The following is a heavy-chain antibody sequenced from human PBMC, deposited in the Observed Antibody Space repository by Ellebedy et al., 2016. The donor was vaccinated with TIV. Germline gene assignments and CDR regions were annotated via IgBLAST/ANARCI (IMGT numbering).Heavy chain of an antibody. CDR1: RFTVTSNY. CDR3: ARDAAGKGDKLDY. CDR2: IFSAADGGET. V-gene: IGHV3-53*01. J-gene: IGHJ4*02. Sequence: GESLKISCAASRFTVTSNYTNWARQAPGKGLERVSVIFSAADGGETHYADPVKGRFTISRDSSTNTLYLQMNSLIAEDTAGYYCARDAAGKGDKLDYWGQGALVTVSS. D-gene: IGHD2-15*01.